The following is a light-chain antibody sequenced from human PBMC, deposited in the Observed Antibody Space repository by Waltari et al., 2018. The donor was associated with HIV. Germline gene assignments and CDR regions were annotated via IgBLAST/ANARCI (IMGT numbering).Light chain of an antibody. CDR2: GAS. CDR3: QQYDKWPLT. CDR1: RNVNNN. Sequence: EIVMTQSPATLSVSPGERVTLSCRASRNVNNNLAWYQQKPGQAPRLLIYGASTRATGLPARFSGSGSGAEFTLTFSSLQSEDFAVYYCQQYDKWPLTFGGGTKVEIK. J-gene: IGKJ4*01. V-gene: IGKV3-15*01.